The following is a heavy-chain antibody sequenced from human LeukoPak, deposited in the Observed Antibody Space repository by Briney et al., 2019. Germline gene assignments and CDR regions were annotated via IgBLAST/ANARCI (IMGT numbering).Heavy chain of an antibody. CDR2: IYYSGST. D-gene: IGHD6-19*01. V-gene: IGHV4-59*01. CDR3: ARVKGSSGWYDAFDI. J-gene: IGHJ3*02. Sequence: SETLSLTCTVSGGSISSYYWSWLRQPPGKGLEWLGYIYYSGSTNYNPSLKSRVTISVDTSKNQFSLKLSSVTAADTAVYYCARVKGSSGWYDAFDIWGQGTMVTVSS. CDR1: GGSISSYY.